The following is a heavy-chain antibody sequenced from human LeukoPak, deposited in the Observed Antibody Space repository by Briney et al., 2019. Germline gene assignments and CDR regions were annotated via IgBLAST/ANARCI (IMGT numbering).Heavy chain of an antibody. D-gene: IGHD3-9*01. CDR2: IYYSGST. CDR1: GGSISSSSYY. J-gene: IGHJ4*02. V-gene: IGHV4-39*07. CDR3: ARVVLTGYTPFDY. Sequence: PSETLSLTCTVSGGSISSSSYYWGWIRQPPGKGLEWIGSIYYSGSTYYNPSLKSRVTISVDTSKNQFSLKLSSVTAADTAVYYCARVVLTGYTPFDYWGQGTLVTVSS.